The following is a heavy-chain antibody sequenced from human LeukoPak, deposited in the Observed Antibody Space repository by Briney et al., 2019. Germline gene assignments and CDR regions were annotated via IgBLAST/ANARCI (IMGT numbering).Heavy chain of an antibody. Sequence: GGSLRLSCAASGFTFSSYWMSWVRQAPGKGLEWVASIKQDGSETYYVDSVKGRFIISKDNAQNLLFLQMNSLRVEDTSVYFCARDLSMTAVSAYSCDFWGQGTLVTVSS. CDR2: IKQDGSET. D-gene: IGHD2-21*01. CDR3: ARDLSMTAVSAYSCDF. CDR1: GFTFSSYW. J-gene: IGHJ4*02. V-gene: IGHV3-7*01.